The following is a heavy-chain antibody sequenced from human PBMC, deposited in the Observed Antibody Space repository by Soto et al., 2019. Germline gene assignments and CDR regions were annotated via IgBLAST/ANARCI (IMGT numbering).Heavy chain of an antibody. CDR1: GVSINRGDYY. CDR3: AREGGDFVQVPYY. Sequence: QVRLQESGPKLVRPSQTLSLTCSVSGVSINRGDYYWSWIRQSPGRGLEWIGSIYYNGDTNYNPSLGRRVTLSVDTSKNPFCLDLQSVVAADTGVYFCAREGGDFVQVPYYWGQGTLITVSS. CDR2: IYYNGDT. J-gene: IGHJ4*02. D-gene: IGHD3-3*01. V-gene: IGHV4-30-4*01.